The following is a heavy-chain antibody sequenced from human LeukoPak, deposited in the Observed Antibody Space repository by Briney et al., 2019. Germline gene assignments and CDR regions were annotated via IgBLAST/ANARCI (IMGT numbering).Heavy chain of an antibody. CDR3: ASASWGGYLQPLHY. J-gene: IGHJ4*02. CDR1: GYTFTSYG. V-gene: IGHV1-18*01. CDR2: ISAYNGNT. Sequence: ASVKVSCKASGYTFTSYGISWVRQAPGQGLEWMGWISAYNGNTNYAQKLQGRVTMTTDTSTSTAYMELRSLRSDDTAVYYCASASWGGYLQPLHYWGQGTLVTVSS. D-gene: IGHD5-12*01.